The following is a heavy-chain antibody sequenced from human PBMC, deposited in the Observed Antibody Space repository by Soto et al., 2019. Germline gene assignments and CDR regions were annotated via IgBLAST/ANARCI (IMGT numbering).Heavy chain of an antibody. J-gene: IGHJ4*01. Sequence: GGSLRLSCAASGFTFDAYGMHWVRQAPGKGLEWVSGISWNGGTVAYADSLEGRFAVSRDNARNSLYLQMNSLRGEDTAVYYCAKAAAPGGGRRMSFFDYWGQGTLVTVSS. V-gene: IGHV3-9*01. D-gene: IGHD2-15*01. CDR3: AKAAAPGGGRRMSFFDY. CDR2: ISWNGGTV. CDR1: GFTFDAYG.